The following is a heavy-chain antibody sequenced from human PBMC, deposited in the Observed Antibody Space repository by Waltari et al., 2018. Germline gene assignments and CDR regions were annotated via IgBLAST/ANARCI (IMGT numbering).Heavy chain of an antibody. CDR1: GGSFSAYY. D-gene: IGHD1-26*01. V-gene: IGHV4-34*01. Sequence: QVHLQPWGAGLFEPSETLSRTCAVYGGSFSAYYWSWIRQPPGKGLEWIGEINHSGSTNYNPSLKSRVTISVDTSRNQFSLKLSSVTAADTAVYYCASRRSTGSTPFDYWGQGALLTVSS. J-gene: IGHJ4*02. CDR3: ASRRSTGSTPFDY. CDR2: INHSGST.